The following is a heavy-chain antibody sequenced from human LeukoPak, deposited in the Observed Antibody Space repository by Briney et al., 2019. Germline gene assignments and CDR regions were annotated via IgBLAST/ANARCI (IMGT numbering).Heavy chain of an antibody. CDR2: IHSGSNTI. V-gene: IGHV3-48*04. J-gene: IGHJ4*02. Sequence: GGSLRLSCAASGFTFSSYAMSWVRQAPGKGLEWLSYIHSGSNTISYADSVKGRFTISRDNAENSLFLQMNSLRAEDTAVYYWAKHAVYCPNGVCRTNFDYWGQGTLVTVSS. CDR3: AKHAVYCPNGVCRTNFDY. CDR1: GFTFSSYA. D-gene: IGHD2-8*01.